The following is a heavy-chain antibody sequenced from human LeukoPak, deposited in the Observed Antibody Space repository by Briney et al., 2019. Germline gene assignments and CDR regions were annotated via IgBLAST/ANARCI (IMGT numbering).Heavy chain of an antibody. D-gene: IGHD3-3*01. J-gene: IGHJ6*03. V-gene: IGHV3-7*01. CDR1: GFTFSNYW. CDR2: IKQDGSEK. Sequence: GGSLRLSCAASGFTFSNYWMTWVRQAPGKGLEWVADIKQDGSEKLYVNSVRGRFTISRDNAKMSLFLQMDSLRAEDTAVYYCARDNGVVHGIYYMDVWGKGTTVTVS. CDR3: ARDNGVVHGIYYMDV.